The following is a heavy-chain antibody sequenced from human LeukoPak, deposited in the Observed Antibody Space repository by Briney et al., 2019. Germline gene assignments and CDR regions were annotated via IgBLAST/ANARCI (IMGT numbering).Heavy chain of an antibody. D-gene: IGHD6-19*01. CDR1: GGSISSRNW. Sequence: SETLSLTCAVLGGSISSRNWLSWVRQPPGKGLEWIGEIYHSGSINYNPSLKSRVTISVDKSKNQFSLKMSSVTAADTAVYYCARMTSSGWYAAGYYFDYWGQGALVTVSS. CDR2: IYHSGSI. V-gene: IGHV4-4*02. J-gene: IGHJ4*02. CDR3: ARMTSSGWYAAGYYFDY.